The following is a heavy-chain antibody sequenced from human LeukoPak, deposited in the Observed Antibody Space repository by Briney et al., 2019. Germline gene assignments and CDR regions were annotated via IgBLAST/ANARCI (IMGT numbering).Heavy chain of an antibody. CDR1: GGSISSGSYY. D-gene: IGHD2-2*01. CDR3: ARSSTSWGSFDY. J-gene: IGHJ4*02. Sequence: SETLSLXCTVSGGSISSGSYYWSWIRQPAEKGLEWIGRIYTSGSTNYNPSLKSRVTISVDTSKNQFSLKLSSVTAADTAVYYCARSSTSWGSFDYWGQGTLVTVSS. CDR2: IYTSGST. V-gene: IGHV4-61*02.